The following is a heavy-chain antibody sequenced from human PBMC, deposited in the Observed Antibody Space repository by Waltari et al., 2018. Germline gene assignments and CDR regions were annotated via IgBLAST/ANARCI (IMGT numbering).Heavy chain of an antibody. CDR2: ISYEGSNK. J-gene: IGHJ4*02. CDR3: VRSLGYCSTTSCSVMDY. D-gene: IGHD2-2*01. Sequence: QVQLVESGGGVVQPGRSLRLSCAASGFIFSGYAMHWVRQAPGKGLEWLALISYEGSNKYYPDSVKGRFTISRDNSKNTLYLQMSSLRAEDTAVYYCVRSLGYCSTTSCSVMDYWGQGTLVTVSS. V-gene: IGHV3-30*04. CDR1: GFIFSGYA.